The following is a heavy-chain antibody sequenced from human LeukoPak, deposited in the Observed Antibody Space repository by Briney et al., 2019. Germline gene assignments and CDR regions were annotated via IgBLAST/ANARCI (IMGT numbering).Heavy chain of an antibody. J-gene: IGHJ4*02. CDR3: AKDHYWSIDY. Sequence: GGSLRLSCAASGFTFTDYWMHWVRHAPGQGLVWVSRIKGDGISTNYADSVKGRFTISRDIAKNTLYLQMNSLRAEDTGVYYCAKDHYWSIDYWGRGTLVTVSS. V-gene: IGHV3-74*01. D-gene: IGHD3-3*01. CDR2: IKGDGIST. CDR1: GFTFTDYW.